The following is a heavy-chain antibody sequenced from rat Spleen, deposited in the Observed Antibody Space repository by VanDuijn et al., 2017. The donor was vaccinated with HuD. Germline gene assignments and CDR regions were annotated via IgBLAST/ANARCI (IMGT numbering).Heavy chain of an antibody. J-gene: IGHJ2*01. D-gene: IGHD1-2*01. V-gene: IGHV5-25*01. CDR2: ISTAGSNT. Sequence: EVQLVESGGGLVQPGGSLKLSCAASGFIFNRYYMVWVRQAPTKGLEWVAYISTAGSNTFYRDSVKGRFTISRDNDKSTLHLQMDSLRSEDTATYYCVRQGVTMAAIFDYWGQGVMVTVSS. CDR3: VRQGVTMAAIFDY. CDR1: GFIFNRYY.